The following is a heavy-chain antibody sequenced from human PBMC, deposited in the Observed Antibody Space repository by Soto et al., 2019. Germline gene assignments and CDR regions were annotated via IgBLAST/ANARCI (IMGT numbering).Heavy chain of an antibody. V-gene: IGHV1-18*01. CDR2: IKTYNGNT. CDR1: GYTFTSYD. J-gene: IGHJ4*02. Sequence: QVQLVQSGAEVKKPGASVKVSCKVSGYTFTSYDINWGRKAPGQGLEWMGWIKTYNGNTNYAQKLQGRVTMTTDTSTSTAYMELRSLRSDDTAVYYCARLVAAPREVPDYWGQGTLVTVSS. CDR3: ARLVAAPREVPDY. D-gene: IGHD1-26*01.